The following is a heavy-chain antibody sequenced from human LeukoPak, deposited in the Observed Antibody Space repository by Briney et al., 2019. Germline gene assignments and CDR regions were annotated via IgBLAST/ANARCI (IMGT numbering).Heavy chain of an antibody. Sequence: GGSLRLSCAASGFTLSNYWMGWVRQAPGKGLEWVSAISDGGSRTYYADSVKGRFTISSDNSKNTLHLQMNSLRAEDTAVYYCAKDARRSSGWYFFDHWGQGTLVTVSS. CDR3: AKDARRSSGWYFFDH. CDR2: ISDGGSRT. CDR1: GFTLSNYW. D-gene: IGHD6-19*01. V-gene: IGHV3-23*01. J-gene: IGHJ4*02.